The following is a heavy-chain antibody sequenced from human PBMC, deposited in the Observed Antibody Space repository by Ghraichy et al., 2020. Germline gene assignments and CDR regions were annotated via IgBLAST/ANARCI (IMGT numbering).Heavy chain of an antibody. Sequence: GESLNISCAASGFTFSSYSMNWVRQAPGKGLEWVSSISSSSSYIYYADSVKGRFTISRDNAKNSLYLQMNSLRAEDTAVYYCARDRVAVAGAYYWGQGTLVTVSS. J-gene: IGHJ4*02. D-gene: IGHD6-19*01. CDR3: ARDRVAVAGAYY. CDR1: GFTFSSYS. CDR2: ISSSSSYI. V-gene: IGHV3-21*01.